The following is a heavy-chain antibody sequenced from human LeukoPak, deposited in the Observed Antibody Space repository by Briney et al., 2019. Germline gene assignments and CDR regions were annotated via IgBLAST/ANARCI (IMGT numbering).Heavy chain of an antibody. CDR3: ARVGETGTTSVDY. D-gene: IGHD1-7*01. CDR2: INRNSGGT. J-gene: IGHJ4*02. Sequence: ASVKVSCKASGYTFTGYYMHWVRQAPGQGLEWMGRINRNSGGTNYAQKFQGRVTMTRDTSISTAYMELSRLRSDDTAVYYCARVGETGTTSVDYWGQGTLVTVSS. CDR1: GYTFTGYY. V-gene: IGHV1-2*06.